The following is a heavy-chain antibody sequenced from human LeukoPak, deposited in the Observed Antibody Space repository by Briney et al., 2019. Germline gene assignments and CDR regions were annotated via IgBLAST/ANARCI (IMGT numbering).Heavy chain of an antibody. CDR1: GGSFSGYY. CDR2: INHSGST. J-gene: IGHJ4*02. CDR3: ARSYDFWSGLTIDY. Sequence: SETLSLTCAVYGGSFSGYYWSWIRQPPGKGLEWIGEINHSGSTNYNPSLKSRVTISVDTSKNQSSLKLSSVTAADTAVYYCARSYDFWSGLTIDYWGQGTLVTVSS. D-gene: IGHD3-3*01. V-gene: IGHV4-34*01.